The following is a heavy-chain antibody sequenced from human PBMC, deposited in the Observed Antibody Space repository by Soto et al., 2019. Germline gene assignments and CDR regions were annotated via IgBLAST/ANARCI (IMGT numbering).Heavy chain of an antibody. Sequence: PGGSLRLSCAASGFTFSSYSMNWVRQAPGKGLEWVSSISSSSSYIYYADSVKGRFTISRDNAKNPLYLQMNSLRAEDTAVYYCARAFTMVRGPKYNWFDPWGQGTLVTVSS. CDR1: GFTFSSYS. CDR3: ARAFTMVRGPKYNWFDP. J-gene: IGHJ5*02. D-gene: IGHD3-10*01. CDR2: ISSSSSYI. V-gene: IGHV3-21*01.